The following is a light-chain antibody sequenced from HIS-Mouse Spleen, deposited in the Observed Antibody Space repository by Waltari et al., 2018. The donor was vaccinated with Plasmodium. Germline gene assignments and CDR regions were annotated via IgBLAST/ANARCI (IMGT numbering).Light chain of an antibody. CDR2: GAS. CDR3: QQYNNWPRGT. CDR1: QSVSLN. J-gene: IGKJ1*01. V-gene: IGKV3-15*01. Sequence: EIVMTQSPATLSVSPGESATLSSMASQSVSLNLAWYQQKPGQAPRYLIYGASTRATGIPARFSGSGSGTEFTLTISSLQSEDFAVYYCQQYNNWPRGTFGQGTKVEIK.